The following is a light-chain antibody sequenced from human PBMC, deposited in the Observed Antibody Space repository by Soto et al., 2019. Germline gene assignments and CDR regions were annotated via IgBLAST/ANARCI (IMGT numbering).Light chain of an antibody. CDR2: GAS. Sequence: EIAMTQSPATLSVSPGERATLSCRASQSVSSNLAWYQQKPGQAPRLLIYGASTRATGIPARFSGSGSGTEFTLTISSLQSEDFAVYYCQQYNNWRTFGQGTKV. J-gene: IGKJ1*01. V-gene: IGKV3-15*01. CDR3: QQYNNWRT. CDR1: QSVSSN.